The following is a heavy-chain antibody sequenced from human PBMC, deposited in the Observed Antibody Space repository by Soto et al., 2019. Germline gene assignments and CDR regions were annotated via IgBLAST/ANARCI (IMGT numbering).Heavy chain of an antibody. J-gene: IGHJ6*02. CDR2: INHSGST. V-gene: IGHV4-34*01. Sequence: SETLSLTCAVYGGSFSGYYWSWIRQPPGKGLEWIGEINHSGSTNYNPSLKSRVTISVDTSKNQFSLKLSSVTAADTAVYYCARVDYDSSGYYSDYYYGMDVWGQGTTVTVS. D-gene: IGHD3-22*01. CDR1: GGSFSGYY. CDR3: ARVDYDSSGYYSDYYYGMDV.